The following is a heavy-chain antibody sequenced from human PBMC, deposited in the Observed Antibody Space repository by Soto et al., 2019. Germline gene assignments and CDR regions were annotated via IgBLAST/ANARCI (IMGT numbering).Heavy chain of an antibody. Sequence: ASVKVSCKASAGTFSIYSISWVRQAPGQGLEWMGGIIPIFGTANYARKFQGRVTITADESTSTAYMELSSLRSEDTAVYYCASLTGGSYYYYYGMDVWGQGTTVTVSS. CDR1: AGTFSIYS. CDR3: ASLTGGSYYYYYGMDV. CDR2: IIPIFGTA. V-gene: IGHV1-69*13. J-gene: IGHJ6*02. D-gene: IGHD1-26*01.